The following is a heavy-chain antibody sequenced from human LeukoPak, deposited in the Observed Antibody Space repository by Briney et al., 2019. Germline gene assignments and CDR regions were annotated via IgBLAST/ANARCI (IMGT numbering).Heavy chain of an antibody. J-gene: IGHJ6*02. CDR2: IYYSGST. D-gene: IGHD4-17*01. CDR3: ARQDTLTHYYVMDV. CDR1: GGSISSSGYY. Sequence: SETLSLTCTVSGGSISSSGYYWGWIRQPPGKGLEWIGSIYYSGSTYYNPSLKSRVTISVDTSKNQFSLKVSSATAADTAVYYCARQDTLTHYYVMDVWGQGTTVTVSS. V-gene: IGHV4-39*01.